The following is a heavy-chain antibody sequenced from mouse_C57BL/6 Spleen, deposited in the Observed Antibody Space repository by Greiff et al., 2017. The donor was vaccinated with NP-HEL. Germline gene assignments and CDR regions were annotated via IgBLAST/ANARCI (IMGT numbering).Heavy chain of an antibody. CDR2: IYPGDGDT. D-gene: IGHD1-1*01. CDR1: GYAFSSSW. J-gene: IGHJ4*01. CDR3: ARSDYYGSHYYAMDY. Sequence: VKLQESGPELVKPGASVKISCKASGYAFSSSWMNWVKQRPGKGLEWIGRIYPGDGDTNYNGKFKGKATLTADKSSSTAYMQLSSLTSEDSAVYFCARSDYYGSHYYAMDYWGQGTSVTVSS. V-gene: IGHV1-82*01.